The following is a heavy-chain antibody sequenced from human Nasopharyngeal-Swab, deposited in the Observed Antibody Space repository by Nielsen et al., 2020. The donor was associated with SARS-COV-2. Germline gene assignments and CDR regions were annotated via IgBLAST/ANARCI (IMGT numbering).Heavy chain of an antibody. CDR2: IIPIFGTA. Sequence: CGRHVSRLRLVWMGGIIPIFGTANYAQKFQGRVTITADKSTSTAYMELSSLRSEDTAVYYCASPFRYCSGGSCYAGYFDYWGQGTLVTVSS. J-gene: IGHJ4*02. V-gene: IGHV1-69*06. CDR3: ASPFRYCSGGSCYAGYFDY. D-gene: IGHD2-15*01.